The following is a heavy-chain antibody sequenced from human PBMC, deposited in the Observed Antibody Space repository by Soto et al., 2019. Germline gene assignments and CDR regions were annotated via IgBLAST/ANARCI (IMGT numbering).Heavy chain of an antibody. V-gene: IGHV4-30-2*01. Sequence: QLQLQESGSGLVKPSQTLSLTCAVSGGSISSGGYSWSWIRQPPGKGLEWIGYIYHSGSTYYNPSPQRRVTISVDRSKTQFSRKLRSVTAAHTAVYYCAAGGGLPRYYWGQGTLVTVSS. D-gene: IGHD5-12*01. CDR2: IYHSGST. CDR1: GGSISSGGYS. J-gene: IGHJ4*02. CDR3: AAGGGLPRYY.